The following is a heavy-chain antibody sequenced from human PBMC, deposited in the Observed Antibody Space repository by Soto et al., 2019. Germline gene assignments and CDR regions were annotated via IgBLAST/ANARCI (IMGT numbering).Heavy chain of an antibody. CDR3: ARDGATGQVTRYGMDV. CDR2: ISSSSSYI. CDR1: GFTFSSYS. Sequence: EVQLVESGGGLVKPGGSLRLSCAASGFTFSSYSMNWVRQAPGKGLEWVSSISSSSSYIYYADSVKGRFTISRDNAKNSLYLQMNSLRAEDTAVYYCARDGATGQVTRYGMDVWGQGTTVTVSS. V-gene: IGHV3-21*01. J-gene: IGHJ6*02. D-gene: IGHD1-1*01.